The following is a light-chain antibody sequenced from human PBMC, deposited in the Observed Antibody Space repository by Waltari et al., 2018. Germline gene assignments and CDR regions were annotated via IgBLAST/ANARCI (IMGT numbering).Light chain of an antibody. CDR2: GTD. CDR3: NSRDDSGDHLYV. CDR1: SLRGYY. Sequence: SSELTQDPAVSVALGQTVRITCQGDSLRGYYASWYQQKPGQAPVLVIYGTDKRPSGIPDRFSGSRSGDTSSLIITGAQAEDEADYFCNSRDDSGDHLYVFGPGTTVSVL. V-gene: IGLV3-19*01. J-gene: IGLJ1*01.